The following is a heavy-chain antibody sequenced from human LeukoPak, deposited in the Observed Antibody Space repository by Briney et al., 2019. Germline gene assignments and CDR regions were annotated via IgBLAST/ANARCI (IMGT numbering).Heavy chain of an antibody. CDR2: IWYDGSNK. J-gene: IGHJ3*02. V-gene: IGHV3-33*01. Sequence: GGSLRLSCAASGFTFSSYGMHWVRQAPGKGLEWVAVIWYDGSNKYYADSVKGLFTISRDNSKNTLYLQMNSLRAEDTAVYYCARQGKGSQGAFDIWGQGTMVTVSS. CDR1: GFTFSSYG. CDR3: ARQGKGSQGAFDI.